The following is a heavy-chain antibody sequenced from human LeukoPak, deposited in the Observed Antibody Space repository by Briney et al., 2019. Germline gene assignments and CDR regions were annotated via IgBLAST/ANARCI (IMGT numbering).Heavy chain of an antibody. V-gene: IGHV1-8*01. CDR3: VRTPPNWGFDY. D-gene: IGHD7-27*01. CDR1: GYTFTSYD. J-gene: IGHJ4*02. Sequence: ASVKVSCKASGYTFTSYDINWVRQATGQGLEWMGWMNPNSGDTGYAQKFQGRVTMTSDSSISTAYMELSSLRSEDTAIYYCVRTPPNWGFDYWGQGTLVTVSS. CDR2: MNPNSGDT.